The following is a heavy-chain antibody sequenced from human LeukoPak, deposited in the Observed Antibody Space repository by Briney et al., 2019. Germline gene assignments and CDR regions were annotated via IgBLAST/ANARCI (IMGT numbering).Heavy chain of an antibody. CDR3: ARGPPRGKYYYMDV. V-gene: IGHV3-13*01. D-gene: IGHD1-1*01. Sequence: AGSLRLSCAASGFTFSSFDMHWVRQPTGQGLEWVSTIGTASDTYYPGSVEGRFTLSRDNAKNSLYLQMNSLTAGDTAVYYWARGPPRGKYYYMDVWGKGTTVTVSS. CDR2: IGTASDT. CDR1: GFTFSSFD. J-gene: IGHJ6*03.